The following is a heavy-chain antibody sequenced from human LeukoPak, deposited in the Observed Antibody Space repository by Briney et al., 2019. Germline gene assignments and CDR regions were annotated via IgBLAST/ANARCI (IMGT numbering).Heavy chain of an antibody. Sequence: SETLSLTCAVYGGSFSGYYWGWIRQPPGKGLEWIGEINHSGSTNYNPSLKSRVTISVDTSKNQFSLKLSSESAADTAVYFCARARGAVAAYFDYWGQGTLVTVSS. CDR1: GGSFSGYY. J-gene: IGHJ4*02. CDR2: INHSGST. CDR3: ARARGAVAAYFDY. V-gene: IGHV4-34*01. D-gene: IGHD6-19*01.